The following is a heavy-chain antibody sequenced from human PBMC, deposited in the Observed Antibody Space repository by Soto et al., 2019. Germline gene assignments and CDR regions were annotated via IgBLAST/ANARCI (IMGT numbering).Heavy chain of an antibody. J-gene: IGHJ4*02. Sequence: GESLKISCKGSGYSFTSYWISWVRQMPGKGLEWMGRIDPSDSYTNYSPSFQGHVTISADKSLSTAYLQWNGLKASDTAMYYCARQYGDGGDYWGQGTLVTVSS. CDR2: IDPSDSYT. D-gene: IGHD4-17*01. CDR1: GYSFTSYW. CDR3: ARQYGDGGDY. V-gene: IGHV5-10-1*01.